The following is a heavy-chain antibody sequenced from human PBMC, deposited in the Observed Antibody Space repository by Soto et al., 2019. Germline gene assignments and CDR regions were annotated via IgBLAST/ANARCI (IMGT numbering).Heavy chain of an antibody. V-gene: IGHV3-23*01. Sequence: EVQLLESGGGVVQPGGSLRLSCAASGFTFRDYAMSWVRQVPGKGLECVSGMSGSGGSIYYADSVKGRFTISRDNSRNTLDLQMSSLRVEDTAVYYCAKDDDTSGRGSRDYWGQGTLVTVSS. D-gene: IGHD3-22*01. CDR1: GFTFRDYA. J-gene: IGHJ4*02. CDR2: MSGSGGSI. CDR3: AKDDDTSGRGSRDY.